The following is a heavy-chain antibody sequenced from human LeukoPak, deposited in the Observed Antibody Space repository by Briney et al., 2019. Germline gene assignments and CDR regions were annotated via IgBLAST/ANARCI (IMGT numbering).Heavy chain of an antibody. CDR1: GFTFSSYS. CDR3: AKAMYSSGWYYFDY. CDR2: IRYDGSNK. V-gene: IGHV3-30*02. Sequence: GGSLRLSCGASGFTFSSYSMHWVRQAPGKGLEWVAFIRYDGSNKYYADSVKGRFTISRDNSKNTLYLQMNSLRAEDTAVYYCAKAMYSSGWYYFDYWGQGTLVTVSS. J-gene: IGHJ4*02. D-gene: IGHD6-19*01.